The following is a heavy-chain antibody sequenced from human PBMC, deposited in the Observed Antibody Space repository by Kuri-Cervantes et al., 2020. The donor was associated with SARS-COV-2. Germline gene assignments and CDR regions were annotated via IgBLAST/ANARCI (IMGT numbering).Heavy chain of an antibody. D-gene: IGHD3-16*02. CDR3: ATAVITFGGVIALFDY. V-gene: IGHV1-24*01. J-gene: IGHJ4*02. CDR2: FDPEDGET. Sequence: ASVKVSCKVSGYTLTELSMHWVRQAPGKGLEWMGGFDPEDGETIYAQKFQGRVTMTEDTSTDTAYMELSSLRSEDTAVYYCATAVITFGGVIALFDYWGQGTLVTVSS. CDR1: GYTLTELS.